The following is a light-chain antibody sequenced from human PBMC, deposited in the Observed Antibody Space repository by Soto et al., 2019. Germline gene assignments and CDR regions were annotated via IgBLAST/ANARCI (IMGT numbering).Light chain of an antibody. Sequence: DIQMTQSPSTLYASVGDRVTITCRASLSIRSRLAWYQQKPGKAHNLLIYDASTLESGVPSRFSGSGSGTEFTITITSLQPDDFAPYYSHQYNTYSRPFGHGTNVASK. CDR3: HQYNTYSRP. V-gene: IGKV1-5*01. CDR2: DAS. J-gene: IGKJ1*01. CDR1: LSIRSR.